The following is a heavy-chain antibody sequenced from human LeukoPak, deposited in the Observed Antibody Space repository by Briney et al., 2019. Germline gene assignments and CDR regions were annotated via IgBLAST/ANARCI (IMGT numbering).Heavy chain of an antibody. CDR2: ISSSSDTI. CDR1: GFTFSSYS. D-gene: IGHD4-17*01. Sequence: GGSLRLSCAASGFTFSSYSMNWVRQAPGKGLEWVSYISSSSDTIYYADSVKGRFTISRDNAKRSLYLLMNSLRDEDTAVYYCARESAVTLADYGFDVWGQGTTAIVSS. V-gene: IGHV3-48*02. J-gene: IGHJ6*02. CDR3: ARESAVTLADYGFDV.